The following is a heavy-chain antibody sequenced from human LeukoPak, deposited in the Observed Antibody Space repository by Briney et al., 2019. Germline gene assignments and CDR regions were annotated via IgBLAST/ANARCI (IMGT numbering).Heavy chain of an antibody. J-gene: IGHJ4*02. Sequence: GGSLRLSCAASGFTFSTYSMNWVRQAPGKGLEWVSYISSSSTVSYADSVKGRFTISRDNAKNSLYLQMNSLRADDTAVYYCARDLRSSGWYYFDYWGQGTLVTVSS. D-gene: IGHD6-19*01. CDR3: ARDLRSSGWYYFDY. V-gene: IGHV3-48*01. CDR1: GFTFSTYS. CDR2: ISSSSTV.